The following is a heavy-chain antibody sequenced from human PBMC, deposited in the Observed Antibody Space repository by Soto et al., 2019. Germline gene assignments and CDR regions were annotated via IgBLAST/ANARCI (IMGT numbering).Heavy chain of an antibody. CDR1: GFTFSSYA. CDR2: ISGSGGST. V-gene: IGHV3-23*01. D-gene: IGHD3-22*01. CDR3: AKNYYDSSGYYYGANYYGMDV. Sequence: GGSLRLSCAASGFTFSSYAMSWVRQAPGKGLEWASAISGSGGSTYYADSVKGRFTISRDNSKNTLYLQMNSLRAEDTAVYYCAKNYYDSSGYYYGANYYGMDVWGQGTTVTVSS. J-gene: IGHJ6*02.